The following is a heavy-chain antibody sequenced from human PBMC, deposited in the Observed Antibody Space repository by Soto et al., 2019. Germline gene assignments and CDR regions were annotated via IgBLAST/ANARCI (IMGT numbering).Heavy chain of an antibody. Sequence: EVQLLESGGGLVQPGGSLRLSCAASGFTFSNYAMSWVRQAPGEGLEWVSGISGSGGSTYYADSVKGRFTISRDNSKNTLYLQMNSLRAEDTAVYYCAKQPYYDFWSGYNYGMYVWGQGTTVTVS. D-gene: IGHD3-3*01. CDR1: GFTFSNYA. CDR2: ISGSGGST. CDR3: AKQPYYDFWSGYNYGMYV. J-gene: IGHJ6*02. V-gene: IGHV3-23*01.